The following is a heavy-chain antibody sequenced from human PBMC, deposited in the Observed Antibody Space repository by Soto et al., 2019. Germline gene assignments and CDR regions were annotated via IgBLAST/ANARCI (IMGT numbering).Heavy chain of an antibody. J-gene: IGHJ4*02. CDR1: GFTFSSYA. Sequence: EVQLLESGGGLAQPGGSLRLSCAASGFTFSSYALSWVRQAPGKGLEWVSTIRGRGETTYYADSVKGRFTISRDNSNNMLFLQMNSLRDEDTAIYYCAKDRSFSGWYCRGDWGQGTLVTVSS. V-gene: IGHV3-23*01. CDR2: IRGRGETT. CDR3: AKDRSFSGWYCRGD. D-gene: IGHD6-19*01.